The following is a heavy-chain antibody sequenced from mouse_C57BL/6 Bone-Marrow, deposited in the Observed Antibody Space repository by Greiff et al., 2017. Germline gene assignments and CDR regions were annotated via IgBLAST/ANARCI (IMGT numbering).Heavy chain of an antibody. Sequence: VQLQQSGPGLVQPSQSLSITCTVSGFSLTSYGVHWVRQSPGKGLEWLGVIWRGGSTDYNPAFMSRLSITKDNSKSQVFFKMNSLQADDTAIYYCAKIYYYASYFDVWGTGTTVTVSS. CDR2: IWRGGST. CDR3: AKIYYYASYFDV. V-gene: IGHV2-5*01. J-gene: IGHJ1*03. D-gene: IGHD1-1*01. CDR1: GFSLTSYG.